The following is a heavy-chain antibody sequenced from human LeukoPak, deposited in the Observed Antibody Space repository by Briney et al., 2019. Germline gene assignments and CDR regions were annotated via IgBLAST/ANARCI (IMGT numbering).Heavy chain of an antibody. V-gene: IGHV3-33*03. CDR2: IWYDGSNK. CDR1: GFTFSTYG. Sequence: GGSLRLSCAASGFTFSTYGMHWVRQAPGKGLEWVAVIWYDGSNKYYADSVKGRFTISRDQSKNTLYLQMNSLRAEDTAVYYCAKDKGAVTGTFDYWGQGTLVTVSS. J-gene: IGHJ4*02. CDR3: AKDKGAVTGTFDY. D-gene: IGHD1-14*01.